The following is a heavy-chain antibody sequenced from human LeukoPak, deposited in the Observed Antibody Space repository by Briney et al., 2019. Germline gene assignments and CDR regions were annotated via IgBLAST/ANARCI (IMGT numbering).Heavy chain of an antibody. V-gene: IGHV1-69*13. D-gene: IGHD2-15*01. Sequence: ASVKVSCKASGGTFSSYAISWVRQAPGQGLEWMGGIIPIFGTANYAQKFQGRVTITADESTSTAYMELSSLRSEDTAMYYCALVVAANYGMDVWGKGTTVTVSS. CDR1: GGTFSSYA. J-gene: IGHJ6*04. CDR3: ALVVAANYGMDV. CDR2: IIPIFGTA.